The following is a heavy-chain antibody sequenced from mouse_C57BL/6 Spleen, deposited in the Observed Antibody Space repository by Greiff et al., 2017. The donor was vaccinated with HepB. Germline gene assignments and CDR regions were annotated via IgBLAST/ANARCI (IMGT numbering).Heavy chain of an antibody. Sequence: QVQLKQSGPELVKPGASVKISCKASGYAFSSSWMNWVKQRPGKGLEWIGRIYPGDGDTNYNGKFKGKATLTADKSSSTAYMQLSSLTSEDSAVYCCARGYYGNYAVAYWGQGTLVTVSA. CDR2: IYPGDGDT. CDR1: GYAFSSSW. J-gene: IGHJ3*01. V-gene: IGHV1-82*01. CDR3: ARGYYGNYAVAY. D-gene: IGHD2-1*01.